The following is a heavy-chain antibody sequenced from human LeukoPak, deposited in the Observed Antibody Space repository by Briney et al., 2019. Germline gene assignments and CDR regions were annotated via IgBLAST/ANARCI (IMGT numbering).Heavy chain of an antibody. Sequence: GGSLRLSCAASGFTLSSYAMSWVRQAPGKGLEWVSAISVSGNTYHADSVKGRFTISRDSSKNTLYLQMNRLRAEDTAVYYCAKPAKTDYVDYWGQGTLVTVSS. D-gene: IGHD4/OR15-4a*01. CDR2: ISVSGNT. V-gene: IGHV3-23*01. CDR3: AKPAKTDYVDY. CDR1: GFTLSSYA. J-gene: IGHJ4*02.